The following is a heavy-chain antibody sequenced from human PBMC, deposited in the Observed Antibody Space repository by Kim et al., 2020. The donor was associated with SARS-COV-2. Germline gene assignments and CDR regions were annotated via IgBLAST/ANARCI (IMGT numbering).Heavy chain of an antibody. CDR3: GRGHYGLDV. J-gene: IGHJ6*02. Sequence: GSEISYVDSVRGRFTIFRDNSKKSVYLQMNRLRVEDTAVYYCGRGHYGLDVWGQGTTVTVSS. V-gene: IGHV3-7*04. CDR2: GSEI.